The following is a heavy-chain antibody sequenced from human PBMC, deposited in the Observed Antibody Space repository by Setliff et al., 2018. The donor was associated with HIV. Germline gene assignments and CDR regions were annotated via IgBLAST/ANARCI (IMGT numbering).Heavy chain of an antibody. CDR3: AREPDSIPYDY. CDR1: GGSISSSSYY. V-gene: IGHV4-39*07. CDR2: FYYSGNT. D-gene: IGHD4-4*01. J-gene: IGHJ4*02. Sequence: SETLSLTCTVSGGSISSSSYYWGWIRQPPGKGLEWIGSFYYSGNTYYNPSPKSRVTISIDASRNQFSLKLSSVTAADTAVYYCAREPDSIPYDYWGQGTLVTVSS.